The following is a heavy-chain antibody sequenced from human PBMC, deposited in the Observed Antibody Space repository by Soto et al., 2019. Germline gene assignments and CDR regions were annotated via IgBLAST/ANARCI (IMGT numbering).Heavy chain of an antibody. CDR3: ARDGAAAGSGYFDY. CDR2: THYRSKWYS. J-gene: IGHJ4*02. CDR1: GDSISSNSAT. Sequence: SQTLSLTCAISGDSISSNSATWNWIRLSPSRGLEWLGRTHYRSKWYSDYVQSVKSRLTISPDTSKNQFSLQLNSVTPEDTAVYYCARDGAAAGSGYFDYWGQGTLVTVSS. D-gene: IGHD6-13*01. V-gene: IGHV6-1*01.